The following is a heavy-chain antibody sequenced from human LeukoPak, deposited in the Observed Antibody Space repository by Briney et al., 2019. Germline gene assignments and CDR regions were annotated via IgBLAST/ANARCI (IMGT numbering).Heavy chain of an antibody. D-gene: IGHD6-6*01. CDR1: GGTFSSYA. J-gene: IGHJ6*02. Sequence: SVKVSCKASGGTFSSYAISWVRQAPGQGLEWLGGIIPIFGTANYAQKFQGRVTITADESTSTAHMELSSLRSEDTAVYYCARCSMAARNYYYYGMDVWGQGTTVTVSS. CDR2: IIPIFGTA. V-gene: IGHV1-69*13. CDR3: ARCSMAARNYYYYGMDV.